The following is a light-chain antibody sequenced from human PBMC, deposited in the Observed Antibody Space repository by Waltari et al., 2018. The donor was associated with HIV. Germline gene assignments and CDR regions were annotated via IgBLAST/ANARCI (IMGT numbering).Light chain of an antibody. V-gene: IGLV1-40*01. CDR1: SSNIGAGFD. CDR3: QSYDSTLTGV. J-gene: IGLJ3*02. Sequence: QSVLTQPPSVSGAPGQRVTISCSGSSSNIGAGFDVHWYQHLPGTAPKLLIYNTFNRPSGVPDRFSGSKSGTSASLAITGLQAEDEADYYCQSYDSTLTGVFGGGTKLTVL. CDR2: NTF.